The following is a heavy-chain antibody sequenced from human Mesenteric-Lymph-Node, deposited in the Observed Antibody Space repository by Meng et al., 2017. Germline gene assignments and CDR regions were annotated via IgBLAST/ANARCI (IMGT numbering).Heavy chain of an antibody. Sequence: SETLSLTCAVYGGSFSGYYWSWIRQPPGKGLEWIGEINHSGSTNYNPSLKSRVTISVDTSKNQSSLKLSSVTAADTAVYYCARGIGLWDLPSHYFDYWGQGTLVTVSS. CDR2: INHSGST. D-gene: IGHD1-26*01. J-gene: IGHJ4*02. V-gene: IGHV4-34*01. CDR1: GGSFSGYY. CDR3: ARGIGLWDLPSHYFDY.